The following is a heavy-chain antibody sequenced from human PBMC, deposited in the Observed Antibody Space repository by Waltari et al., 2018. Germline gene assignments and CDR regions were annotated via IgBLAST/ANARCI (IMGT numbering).Heavy chain of an antibody. J-gene: IGHJ6*02. Sequence: QVQLQQWGAGLLKPSETLSLTCAVYGGSFSGYYWSWIRQPPGKGLEWIGEINHSGSTNDNPSLKSRVTISVDTSKNQFSLKLSSVTAADTAVYYCARGRYSSGWQGVSYYYYGMDVWGQGTTVTVSS. D-gene: IGHD6-19*01. V-gene: IGHV4-34*01. CDR1: GGSFSGYY. CDR3: ARGRYSSGWQGVSYYYYGMDV. CDR2: INHSGST.